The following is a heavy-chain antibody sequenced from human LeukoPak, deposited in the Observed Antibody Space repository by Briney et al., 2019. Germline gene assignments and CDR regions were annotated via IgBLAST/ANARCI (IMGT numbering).Heavy chain of an antibody. Sequence: GSLRLSCAASGFTFSGSAMHWVRQASGKGLEWVGRIRSKANSYATAYAASVKGRFTISRDDSKNTAYLQMNSLKTEDTAVYYCTREYYGSGSYPYWFDPWGQGTLVTVSS. CDR3: TREYYGSGSYPYWFDP. D-gene: IGHD3-10*01. CDR1: GFTFSGSA. J-gene: IGHJ5*02. CDR2: IRSKANSYAT. V-gene: IGHV3-73*01.